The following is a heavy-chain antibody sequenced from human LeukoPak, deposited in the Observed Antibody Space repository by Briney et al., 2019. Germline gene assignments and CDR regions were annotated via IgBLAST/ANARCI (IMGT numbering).Heavy chain of an antibody. J-gene: IGHJ4*02. CDR1: GFTFSSYS. CDR3: SMTAIAAARVRYDY. Sequence: PGGSLRLSCAASGFTFSSYSMNWVRQAPGKGLEWVSSISSSSSYIYYADSVKGRFTISRDNAKNSLYLQMNSLRAEDTAVYYCSMTAIAAARVRYDYWGQGTLVTVSS. V-gene: IGHV3-21*01. D-gene: IGHD6-25*01. CDR2: ISSSSSYI.